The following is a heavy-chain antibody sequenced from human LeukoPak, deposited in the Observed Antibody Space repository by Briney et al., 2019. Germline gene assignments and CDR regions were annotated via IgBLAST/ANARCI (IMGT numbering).Heavy chain of an antibody. Sequence: PGGSLRLSCAASGFTVSSNSMTWVRQAPGKGLEWFSVMYSGGSTYYADSVKGRFTISRDNSKNTLYLQMNSLRAEDTAVYYCARTYSSNWFTDAFDIWGQGTMVTVSS. J-gene: IGHJ3*02. CDR3: ARTYSSNWFTDAFDI. D-gene: IGHD2-2*01. CDR2: MYSGGST. CDR1: GFTVSSNS. V-gene: IGHV3-53*01.